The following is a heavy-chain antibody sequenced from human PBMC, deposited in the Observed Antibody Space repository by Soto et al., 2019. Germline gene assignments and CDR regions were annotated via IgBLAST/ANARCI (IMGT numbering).Heavy chain of an antibody. V-gene: IGHV3-33*01. CDR2: MWYHGHDL. J-gene: IGHJ4*02. CDR3: ARDQGVQSGNFLLDQ. Sequence: XGSLGLFCAAFGMSFSDYFKQKVHQARGKGLARVAVMWYHGHDLFYTDSVKGRFTISRDNSKNTLFLQMNSLRADDTAVYYRARDQGVQSGNFLLDQWGQGALVTVS. D-gene: IGHD1-26*01. CDR1: GMSFSDYF.